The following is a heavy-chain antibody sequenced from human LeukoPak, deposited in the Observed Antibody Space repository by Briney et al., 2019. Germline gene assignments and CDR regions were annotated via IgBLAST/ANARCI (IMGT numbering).Heavy chain of an antibody. Sequence: SETLSLTCAVYGGSFSGYYWSWIRQPPGKGLEWIGEINHSGSTNYNPSLKSRVTISVDTSKNQFSLKLSSVTAADTAVYYCARGRGYYYGSGSYFDYWGQGTLVTVSS. CDR3: ARGRGYYYGSGSYFDY. V-gene: IGHV4-34*01. J-gene: IGHJ4*02. D-gene: IGHD3-10*01. CDR1: GGSFSGYY. CDR2: INHSGST.